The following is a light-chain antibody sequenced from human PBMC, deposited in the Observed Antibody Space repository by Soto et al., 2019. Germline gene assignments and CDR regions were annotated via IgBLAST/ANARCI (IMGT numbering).Light chain of an antibody. J-gene: IGKJ5*01. CDR1: QSVSSY. Sequence: EIVLTQSPATLSLSPGERATLSCRASQSVSSYLAWYQQKPGQAPRLLIYDASNRATGIPARFSGSGSRTDFPLTISSLEPEDFAVNYCQQRSNWPPFTFGQRTRLEIK. V-gene: IGKV3-11*01. CDR2: DAS. CDR3: QQRSNWPPFT.